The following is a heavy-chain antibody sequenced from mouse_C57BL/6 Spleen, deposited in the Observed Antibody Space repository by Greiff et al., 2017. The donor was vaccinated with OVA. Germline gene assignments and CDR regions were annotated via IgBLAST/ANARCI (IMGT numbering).Heavy chain of an antibody. CDR2: IDPSDSYT. V-gene: IGHV1-69*01. J-gene: IGHJ1*03. CDR3: ARRGPALYGSSYWYFEV. CDR1: GYTFTSYW. D-gene: IGHD1-1*01. Sequence: QVQLQQSGAELVMPGASVKLSCKASGYTFTSYWMHWVKQRPGQGLEWIGEIDPSDSYTNYNQKFKGKSTLTVDKSSSTAYMQLSSLTSEDSAVYDCARRGPALYGSSYWYFEVWGTGTTVTVSS.